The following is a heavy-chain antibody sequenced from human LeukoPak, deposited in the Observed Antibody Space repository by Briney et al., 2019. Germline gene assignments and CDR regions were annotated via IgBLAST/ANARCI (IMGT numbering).Heavy chain of an antibody. CDR3: ARVPYYYDSSGYYAYYYYGMDV. CDR1: GYTFTGYY. J-gene: IGHJ6*02. CDR2: IIPIFGTA. Sequence: GASVKVSCKASGYTFTGYYMHWVRQAPGQGLEWMGGIIPIFGTANYAQKFQGRVTITADESTSTAYMELSSLRSEDTAVYYCARVPYYYDSSGYYAYYYYGMDVWGQGTTVTVSS. D-gene: IGHD3-22*01. V-gene: IGHV1-69*13.